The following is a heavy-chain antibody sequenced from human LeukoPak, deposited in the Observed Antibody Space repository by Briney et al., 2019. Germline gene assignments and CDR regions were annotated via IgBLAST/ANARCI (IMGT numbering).Heavy chain of an antibody. J-gene: IGHJ4*02. Sequence: PGGSLRLSCAASGFTFNSYEMNWVRQAPGKGLEWVSYISTSGTIIYYADSVKGRFSISRDNAKNSLYLQMNSLRAEDTAVYYCARERPGALRYFDCWGQGTLVTVSS. CDR2: ISTSGTII. CDR3: ARERPGALRYFDC. V-gene: IGHV3-48*03. CDR1: GFTFNSYE. D-gene: IGHD3-9*01.